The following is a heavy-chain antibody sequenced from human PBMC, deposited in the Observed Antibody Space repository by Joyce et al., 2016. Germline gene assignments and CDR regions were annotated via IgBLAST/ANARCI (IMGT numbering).Heavy chain of an antibody. CDR1: GYSFTTHA. CDR3: ARDRREQHCYFYGMDV. Sequence: QVQLVQSGAEVKKPGASVKVSCKASGYSFTTHALHWVRQAPGKSPEWMGWISCVRRETKYSQKFQGRLSISRDTSATTVYMEMSSLGSEDTAVYYCARDRREQHCYFYGMDVWGQGTTVTVSS. V-gene: IGHV1-3*01. D-gene: IGHD1/OR15-1a*01. J-gene: IGHJ6*02. CDR2: ISCVRRET.